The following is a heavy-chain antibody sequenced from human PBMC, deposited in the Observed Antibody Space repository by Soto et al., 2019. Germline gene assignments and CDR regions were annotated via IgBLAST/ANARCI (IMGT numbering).Heavy chain of an antibody. J-gene: IGHJ4*02. D-gene: IGHD1-1*01. CDR2: INHSGST. CDR3: ARYNGGRARWRFDY. V-gene: IGHV4-34*01. Sequence: QVQLQQWGAGLLKPSETLSLTCAVYGGSFSGYYWSWIRQPPGKGLEWIGEINHSGSTNYNPSLKSRVTVSVDTSKNQFSLKLSSGTAADTAVYYCARYNGGRARWRFDYWGQGTLVTVSS. CDR1: GGSFSGYY.